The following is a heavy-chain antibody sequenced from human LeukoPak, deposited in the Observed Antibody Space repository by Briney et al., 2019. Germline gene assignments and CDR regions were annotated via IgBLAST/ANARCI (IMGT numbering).Heavy chain of an antibody. CDR1: GFTFSSYW. V-gene: IGHV3-74*01. D-gene: IGHD5-18*01. CDR2: INSDGSST. Sequence: PGGSLRPSCAASGFTFSSYWMHWVRQAPGKGLVWVSRINSDGSSTSYADSVKGRFTISRDNAKNTLYLQMNSLRAEDTAVYYCARVYYSYVQSIDYWGQGTLVTVSS. CDR3: ARVYYSYVQSIDY. J-gene: IGHJ4*02.